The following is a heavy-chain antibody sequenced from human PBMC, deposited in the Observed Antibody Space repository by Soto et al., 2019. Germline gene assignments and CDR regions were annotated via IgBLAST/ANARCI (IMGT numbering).Heavy chain of an antibody. CDR2: IYHSGST. D-gene: IGHD1-26*01. CDR1: GGSISSSNW. J-gene: IGHJ6*02. CDR3: ARISGSYYYGMDV. Sequence: QVQLQESGPGLVKPSGTLSLTCAVSGGSISSSNWWRWVRQPPGKGLERIGEIYHSGSTNYNPSLKSRVTISVDKSTNQFSLKLSSVTAADTAVYYCARISGSYYYGMDVWGQGTTVTVSS. V-gene: IGHV4-4*02.